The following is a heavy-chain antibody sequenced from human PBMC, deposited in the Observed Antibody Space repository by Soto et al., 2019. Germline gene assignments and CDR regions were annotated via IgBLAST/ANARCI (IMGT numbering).Heavy chain of an antibody. CDR2: INAGNGNT. J-gene: IGHJ5*02. CDR3: ARDLPKSITGTPPLVWFDP. CDR1: GYTFTSYA. V-gene: IGHV1-3*01. D-gene: IGHD1-20*01. Sequence: GASVKVSCKASGYTFTSYAMHWVRQAPGQRLEWMGWINAGNGNTKYSQKFQGRATITRDTSASTAYMELSSLRSEDTAVYYCARDLPKSITGTPPLVWFDPWGQGTLVTVSS.